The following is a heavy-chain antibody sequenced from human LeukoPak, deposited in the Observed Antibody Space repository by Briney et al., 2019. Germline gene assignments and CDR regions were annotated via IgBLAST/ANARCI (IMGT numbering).Heavy chain of an antibody. V-gene: IGHV3-23*01. CDR2: ISDDGT. Sequence: PGGSLRLSCAASGFTFNDFAMTWVRQAPGKGLEWVSTISDDGTYYAASVKGPFIISRDNSKNMLYLQLNSLRADDTAMYYCARNLGPFDVRGHGTMVTVSS. J-gene: IGHJ3*01. D-gene: IGHD3-16*01. CDR3: ARNLGPFDV. CDR1: GFTFNDFA.